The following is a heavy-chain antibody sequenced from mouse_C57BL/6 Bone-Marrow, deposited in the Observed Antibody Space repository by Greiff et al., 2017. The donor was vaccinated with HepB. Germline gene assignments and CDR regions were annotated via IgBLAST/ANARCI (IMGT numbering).Heavy chain of an antibody. J-gene: IGHJ2*01. CDR2: INPSSGYT. V-gene: IGHV1-7*01. CDR1: GYTFTSYW. D-gene: IGHD1-1*01. CDR3: ARSRITTVDYFDY. Sequence: LVESGAELAKPGASVKLSCKASGYTFTSYWMHWVKQRPGQGLEWIGYINPSSGYTKYNQKFKDKATLTADKSSSTAYMQLSSLTYEDSAVYYCARSRITTVDYFDYWGQGTTLTVSS.